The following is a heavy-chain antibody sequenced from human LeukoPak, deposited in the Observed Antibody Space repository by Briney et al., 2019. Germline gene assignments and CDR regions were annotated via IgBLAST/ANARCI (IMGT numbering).Heavy chain of an antibody. CDR3: ATIAAAGTLDFQH. V-gene: IGHV3-11*01. Sequence: GGSLRLSCAASGFTFSDYYTSWIRQAPGKGLEWVSYISSSGSTIYYTDSVKGRFTISRDNAKNSLYLQMNSLRAEDTAVYYCATIAAAGTLDFQHWGQGTLVTVSS. D-gene: IGHD6-13*01. J-gene: IGHJ1*01. CDR1: GFTFSDYY. CDR2: ISSSGSTI.